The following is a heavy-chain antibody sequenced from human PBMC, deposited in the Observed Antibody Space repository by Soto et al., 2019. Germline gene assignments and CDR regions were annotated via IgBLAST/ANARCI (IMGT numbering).Heavy chain of an antibody. V-gene: IGHV1-69*01. D-gene: IGHD3-16*02. Sequence: QVQLVQSGAEVRKPGSAVRVSCKASGGTFNMYAMNWVRQAPGQGLGGMAGIIPIFDTPRYSQQFQGRVTITVDESTSTAYMELSSLRSEDTAIYYCARSIGSGGVIGGFDYWGQGTLVTVAS. J-gene: IGHJ4*02. CDR1: GGTFNMYA. CDR2: IIPIFDTP. CDR3: ARSIGSGGVIGGFDY.